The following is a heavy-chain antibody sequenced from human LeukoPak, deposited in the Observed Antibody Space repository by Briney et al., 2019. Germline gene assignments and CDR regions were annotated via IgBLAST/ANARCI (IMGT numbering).Heavy chain of an antibody. J-gene: IGHJ3*02. CDR2: INPNNGYT. Sequence: GASVKVSCRASGYTFTAYYIHWVRQAPGQGLELMGWINPNNGYTSLPQRFQGRVTMTRDTSIITAYMELSSLTSDDTGMYYCARGPTLGLDIWGQGTMVTVSS. CDR3: ARGPTLGLDI. CDR1: GYTFTAYY. V-gene: IGHV1-2*02.